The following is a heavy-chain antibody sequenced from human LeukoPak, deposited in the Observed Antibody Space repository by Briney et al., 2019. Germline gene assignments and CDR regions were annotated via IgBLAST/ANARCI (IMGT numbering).Heavy chain of an antibody. Sequence: QPGGSLRLSCAASGFTFSSYAMSWVRQAPGKGLEWVSAISGSGGSTYYADSVKGRFTISRDNSKNTLYLQMNSLRAEDTAVYYCAKEVVSGYSYGWPFLGYWGQGTLVTVSS. CDR1: GFTFSSYA. CDR2: ISGSGGST. CDR3: AKEVVSGYSYGWPFLGY. J-gene: IGHJ4*02. D-gene: IGHD5-18*01. V-gene: IGHV3-23*01.